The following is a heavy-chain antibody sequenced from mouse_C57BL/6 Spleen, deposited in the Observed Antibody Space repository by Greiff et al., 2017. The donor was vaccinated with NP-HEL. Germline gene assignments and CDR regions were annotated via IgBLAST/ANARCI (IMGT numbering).Heavy chain of an antibody. Sequence: EVQRVESGGGLVQPGGSLKLSCAASGFTFSDYYMYWVRQTPEKRLEWVAYISNGGGSTYYPDTVKGRFTISRDNAKNTLYLQMSRLKSEDTAMYYCARQDYYGSSYAGNAMDYWGQGTSVTVSS. V-gene: IGHV5-12*01. D-gene: IGHD1-1*01. CDR3: ARQDYYGSSYAGNAMDY. CDR2: ISNGGGST. J-gene: IGHJ4*01. CDR1: GFTFSDYY.